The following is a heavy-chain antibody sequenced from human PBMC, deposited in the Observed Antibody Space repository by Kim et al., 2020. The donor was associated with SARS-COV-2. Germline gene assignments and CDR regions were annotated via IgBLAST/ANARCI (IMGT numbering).Heavy chain of an antibody. V-gene: IGHV3-9*01. J-gene: IGHJ4*01. CDR3: AKDWSSGWKALYYFDY. CDR2: ISWNSGSI. D-gene: IGHD6-19*01. Sequence: GGSLRLSCAASGFTFDDYAMHWVRQAPGKGLEWVSGISWNSGSIGYADSVKGRFTISRDNAKNSLYLQMNSLRAEDTASYYCAKDWSSGWKALYYFDYWG. CDR1: GFTFDDYA.